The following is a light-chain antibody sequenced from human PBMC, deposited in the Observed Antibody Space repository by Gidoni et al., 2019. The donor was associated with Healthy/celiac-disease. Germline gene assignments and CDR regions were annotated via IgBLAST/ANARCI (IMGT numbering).Light chain of an antibody. CDR1: SLRSYY. V-gene: IGLV3-19*01. J-gene: IGLJ2*01. CDR2: GKN. CDR3: NSRDSSGNHLV. Sequence: SSELTQDPAVSVALGQTGRITCQGDSLRSYYASWYQQKPGQDPVLVIYGKNNRPSGIPDRFSGSSSGNTASLTITGAQAEDEADYYCNSRDSSGNHLVFGGGTKLTVL.